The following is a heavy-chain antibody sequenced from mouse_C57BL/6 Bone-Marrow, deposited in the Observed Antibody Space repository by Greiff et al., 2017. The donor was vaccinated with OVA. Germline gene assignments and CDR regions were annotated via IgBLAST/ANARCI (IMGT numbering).Heavy chain of an antibody. CDR2: IDPENGDT. CDR1: GFNIKDDS. D-gene: IGHD1-1*01. V-gene: IGHV14-4*01. CDR3: TTFTTVVFDY. J-gene: IGHJ2*01. Sequence: VQLQQSGAELVRPGASVKLSCTASGFNIKDDSMHWVKQRPEQGLEWIGWIDPENGDTEYASKFQGKATITADTSSNTAYLQLSSLTSEDTAVYYCTTFTTVVFDYWGQGTTLTVSS.